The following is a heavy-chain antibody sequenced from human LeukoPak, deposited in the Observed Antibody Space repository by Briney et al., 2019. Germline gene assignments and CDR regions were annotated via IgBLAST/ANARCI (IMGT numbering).Heavy chain of an antibody. V-gene: IGHV3-74*01. CDR1: GFTFSSYW. J-gene: IGHJ4*02. CDR3: ARGGVLWFGELSHFDY. CDR2: INSDGSST. Sequence: PGGSLRLSCAASGFTFSSYWMHWVRQAPGKGLVWVSRINSDGSSTSYADSVKGRFTISRDSAKNTLYLQMNSLRAEDTAEYYCARGGVLWFGELSHFDYWGQGTLVTVSS. D-gene: IGHD3-10*01.